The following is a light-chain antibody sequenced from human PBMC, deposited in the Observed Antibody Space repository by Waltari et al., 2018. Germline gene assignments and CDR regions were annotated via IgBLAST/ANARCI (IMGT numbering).Light chain of an antibody. J-gene: IGKJ1*01. CDR2: ASS. CDR1: QSISTW. V-gene: IGKV1-5*03. CDR3: QQYHVYPPT. Sequence: DIQMTQSPSTLSASVGDRVSITCRASQSISTWLAWYQQKPGKAPNILSSASSNLESGVPSRFSGSGSGTEFSLTISSLQPDDLGTYFCQQYHVYPPTFGPGTKVEI.